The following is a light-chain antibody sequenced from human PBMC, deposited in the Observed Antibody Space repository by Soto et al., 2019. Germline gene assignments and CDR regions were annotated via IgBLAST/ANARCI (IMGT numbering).Light chain of an antibody. CDR3: QQRSNWPPVT. CDR2: DAS. V-gene: IGKV3-11*01. CDR1: QSISSF. J-gene: IGKJ4*01. Sequence: EIVLTQSPATLSLSPGERATLSCRASQSISSFLAWYQQKPGQAPRLLIYDASKRATGTPARFSGSGSGTDFTLTISSLEPEDFAVYYCQQRSNWPPVTFGGGTKVDIK.